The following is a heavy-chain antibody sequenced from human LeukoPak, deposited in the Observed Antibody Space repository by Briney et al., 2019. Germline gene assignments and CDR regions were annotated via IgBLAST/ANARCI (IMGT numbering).Heavy chain of an antibody. V-gene: IGHV3-23*01. D-gene: IGHD3-10*01. CDR1: GFTFSSYA. Sequence: PGGSLGLSCAASGFTFSSYAMSWVRQAPGKGLEWVSAISGSGGSTYYADSVKGRFTISRDNSKNTLYLQMNSLRAEDTAVYYCAKRYYASYGMDVWGQGTTVTVSS. CDR3: AKRYYASYGMDV. CDR2: ISGSGGST. J-gene: IGHJ6*02.